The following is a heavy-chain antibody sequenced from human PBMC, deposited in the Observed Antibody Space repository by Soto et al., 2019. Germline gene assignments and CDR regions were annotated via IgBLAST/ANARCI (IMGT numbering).Heavy chain of an antibody. Sequence: ASLKVSCNASGGSFAYTLSWVRQAPGQGLEWMVGIIPIFGTANYAQNFQGRVTITADESTKTGCMALRTLRSEYTAVYYCSRLHSHATYGMHXWGQATTVTVS. J-gene: IGHJ6*02. D-gene: IGHD5-18*01. CDR2: IIPIFGTA. CDR3: SRLHSHATYGMHX. V-gene: IGHV1-69*13. CDR1: GGSFAYT.